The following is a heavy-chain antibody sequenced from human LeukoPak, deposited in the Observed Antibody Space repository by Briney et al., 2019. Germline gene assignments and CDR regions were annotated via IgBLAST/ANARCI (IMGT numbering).Heavy chain of an antibody. D-gene: IGHD6-6*01. Sequence: GGSLRLSCAASGFTFSSYSMNWVRQAPGKGLEWVSSISSSSRYIYYADSVKGRFTISRDNAKNSLYLQMNSLRAEDTAVYYCAREKSIAARPSFDYWGQGTLVTVSS. CDR2: ISSSSRYI. J-gene: IGHJ4*02. CDR1: GFTFSSYS. V-gene: IGHV3-21*01. CDR3: AREKSIAARPSFDY.